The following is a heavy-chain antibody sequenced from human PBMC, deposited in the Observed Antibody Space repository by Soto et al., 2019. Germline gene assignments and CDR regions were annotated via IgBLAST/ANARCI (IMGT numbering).Heavy chain of an antibody. J-gene: IGHJ4*02. CDR3: ARLVVVAPVANV. D-gene: IGHD2-21*01. Sequence: SETLSLPCSVSGGSVSYNSYYWGWIRQPPGKGLEWVGGIFYTGTTYYSPSLKDRVSISVDTSKNSFSLNLTSVTAADTAVYFCARLVVVAPVANVWGQGALVTVS. CDR1: GGSVSYNSYY. V-gene: IGHV4-39*01. CDR2: IFYTGTT.